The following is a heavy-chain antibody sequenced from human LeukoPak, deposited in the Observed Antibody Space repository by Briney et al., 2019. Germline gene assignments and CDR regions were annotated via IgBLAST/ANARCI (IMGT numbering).Heavy chain of an antibody. CDR3: ARTPGIAVAGTGTDDY. J-gene: IGHJ4*02. CDR2: ISSSGSTI. CDR1: GFTFSSYE. Sequence: GGSLRLSCAASGFTFSSYEMNWVHQAPGKGLEWVSYISSSGSTIYYADSVKGRFTISRDNAKNSLYLQMNSLRAEDTAVYYCARTPGIAVAGTGTDDYWGQGTLVTVSS. D-gene: IGHD6-19*01. V-gene: IGHV3-48*03.